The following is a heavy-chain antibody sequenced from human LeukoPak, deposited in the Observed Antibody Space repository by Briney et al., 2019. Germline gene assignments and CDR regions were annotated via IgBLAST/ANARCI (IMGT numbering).Heavy chain of an antibody. Sequence: SETLSLTCAVSGVSISSSNWWSWVRQPPGQGLEWIGEIYHSGSTNYNPSLKSRVTISVDKSKNQFPLKLSSVTAADTAVYYCARAPHDIVLMVYDTNSGAFDIWGQGTMVTVSS. CDR3: ARAPHDIVLMVYDTNSGAFDI. CDR2: IYHSGST. V-gene: IGHV4-4*02. J-gene: IGHJ3*02. D-gene: IGHD2-8*01. CDR1: GVSISSSNW.